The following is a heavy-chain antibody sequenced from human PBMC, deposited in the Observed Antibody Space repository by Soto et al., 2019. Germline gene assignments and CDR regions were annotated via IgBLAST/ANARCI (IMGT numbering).Heavy chain of an antibody. V-gene: IGHV1-24*01. J-gene: IGHJ4*02. CDR2: FDPEDGET. Sequence: ASVKISCKVSGYTLTELSMRWVREAPGKGLEWMGGFDPEDGETIYAQKFQGRVTMTEDTSTDTAYMELSSLRSEDTAVYYCATLPKETGTLTYYFEYWGQGTLVTVSS. CDR3: ATLPKETGTLTYYFEY. CDR1: GYTLTELS. D-gene: IGHD1-7*01.